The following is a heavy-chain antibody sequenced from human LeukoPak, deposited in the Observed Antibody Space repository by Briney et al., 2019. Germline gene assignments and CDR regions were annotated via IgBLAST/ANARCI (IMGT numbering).Heavy chain of an antibody. J-gene: IGHJ4*02. D-gene: IGHD3-22*01. Sequence: GGSLRLSCAASGFIFSDYYMSWIRQAPGKGLEWVSYISSSGSTMYYTDSVKGRFTISRDNAKDSLYLQMNSLRADDTAVYYCARVLHKRNYDGSDYYGYWGQGTLVTVSS. CDR1: GFIFSDYY. V-gene: IGHV3-11*04. CDR3: ARVLHKRNYDGSDYYGY. CDR2: ISSSGSTM.